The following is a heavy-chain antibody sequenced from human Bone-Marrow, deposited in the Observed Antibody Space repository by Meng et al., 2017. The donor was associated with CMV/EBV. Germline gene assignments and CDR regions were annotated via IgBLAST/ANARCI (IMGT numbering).Heavy chain of an antibody. CDR3: ARDRYCSSTSCHNWFDP. J-gene: IGHJ5*02. D-gene: IGHD2-2*01. Sequence: GGSLRLSCAASGFTFSSYSMNWVRQAPGKGLEWVSSISSSSSYIYYADSVKGRFTISRDNAKNSLYLQMNSLRAEDTAVYYCARDRYCSSTSCHNWFDPWGQGTLVTVSS. CDR1: GFTFSSYS. V-gene: IGHV3-21*01. CDR2: ISSSSSYI.